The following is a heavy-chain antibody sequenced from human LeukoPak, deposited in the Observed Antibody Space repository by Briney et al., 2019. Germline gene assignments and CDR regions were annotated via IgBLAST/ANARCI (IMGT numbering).Heavy chain of an antibody. J-gene: IGHJ3*02. CDR2: IWYDGSNK. CDR1: GFTFSNYG. V-gene: IGHV3-33*01. D-gene: IGHD2-15*01. CDR3: ARDSGGRYPVDASDI. Sequence: GRSLRLSCAASGFTFSNYGIHWVRQAPGKGLEWVAVIWYDGSNKYYADSVKGRFTVSRDNAKYTVYLEMNSLRAEDTAIYYCARDSGGRYPVDASDIWGKGTMVTVSS.